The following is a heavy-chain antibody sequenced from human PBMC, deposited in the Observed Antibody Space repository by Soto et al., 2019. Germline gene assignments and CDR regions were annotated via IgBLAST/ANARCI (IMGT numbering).Heavy chain of an antibody. J-gene: IGHJ5*02. Sequence: QVRLVESGGGVVQPGRSLRLSCTASGFSFSSYAMYWFRQPPGKGLEWVAVISHDGINKHYADSVKGRATVSRDNSNHSLDVQLNSLRGEDTAMYYCARDMYSSDYFVKWFEPWGQGTLVTVSS. CDR3: ARDMYSSDYFVKWFEP. D-gene: IGHD6-19*01. CDR1: GFSFSSYA. CDR2: ISHDGINK. V-gene: IGHV3-30-3*01.